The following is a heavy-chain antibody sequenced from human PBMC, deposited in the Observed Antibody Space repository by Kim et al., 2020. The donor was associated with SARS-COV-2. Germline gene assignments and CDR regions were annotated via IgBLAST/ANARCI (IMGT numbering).Heavy chain of an antibody. Sequence: GGSLRLSCAASGFTFSSYSMNWVRQAPGKGLEWVSSISSSSSYIYYADSVKGRFTISRDNAKNSLYLQMNSLRAEDTAVYYCARDPAGELIGAFDIWGQGTMVTVSS. J-gene: IGHJ3*02. CDR3: ARDPAGELIGAFDI. D-gene: IGHD3-10*01. CDR2: ISSSSSYI. CDR1: GFTFSSYS. V-gene: IGHV3-21*01.